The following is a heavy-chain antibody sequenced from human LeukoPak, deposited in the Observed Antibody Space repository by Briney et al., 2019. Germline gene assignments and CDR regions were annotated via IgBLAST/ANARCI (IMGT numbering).Heavy chain of an antibody. CDR1: GFTFSSYA. J-gene: IGHJ4*02. V-gene: IGHV3-23*01. CDR3: AKSNPYYYDSSGYYSLLDY. Sequence: GGSLRLSCAASGFTFSSYAMSWVRQAPGKGLEWVSAISGSGGSTYYADSAKGRFTISRDNSKNTLYLQMNSLRAEDTAVYYCAKSNPYYYDSSGYYSLLDYWGQGTLVTVSS. CDR2: ISGSGGST. D-gene: IGHD3-22*01.